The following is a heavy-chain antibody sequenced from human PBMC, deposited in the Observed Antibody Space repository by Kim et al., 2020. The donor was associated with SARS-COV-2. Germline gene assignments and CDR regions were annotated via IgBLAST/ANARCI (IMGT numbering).Heavy chain of an antibody. CDR2: IYYSGST. J-gene: IGHJ4*02. V-gene: IGHV4-39*01. CDR1: GGSISSSSYY. CDR3: ARLGPIAVDDY. Sequence: SETLSLTCTVSGGSISSSSYYWGWIRQPPGKGLEWIGSIYYSGSTYYNPSLKSRVTISVDTSKNQFSLKLSSVTAADTAVYYCARLGPIAVDDYWGQGTLVTVSS. D-gene: IGHD6-19*01.